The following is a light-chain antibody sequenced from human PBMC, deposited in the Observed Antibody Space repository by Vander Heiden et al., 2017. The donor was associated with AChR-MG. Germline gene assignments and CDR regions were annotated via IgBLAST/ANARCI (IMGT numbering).Light chain of an antibody. J-gene: IGLJ1*01. CDR3: SSYTSSSTPLYV. CDR2: DVS. V-gene: IGLV2-14*01. Sequence: QSALTQPASASGSPGQSPTISCTGSSSDVGGYNYVSWYQQHPGKAPKLMIYDVSKRPSGVSNRFSGSKSGNTASLTISGLQAEDEADYYCSSYTSSSTPLYVFGTGTKVTVL. CDR1: SSDVGGYNY.